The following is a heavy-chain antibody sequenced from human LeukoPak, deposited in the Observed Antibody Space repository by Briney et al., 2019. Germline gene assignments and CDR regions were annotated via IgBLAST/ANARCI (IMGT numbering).Heavy chain of an antibody. Sequence: SETLSLTCTVSGGSISSSSYYWGWIRQPPGKGLEWIGSIYYSGSTYYNPSLKSRVTISVDTSKNQFSLKLSSVTAADTAVYYRARARSIFGVVTPTLNWFDPWGQGTLVTVSS. CDR3: ARARSIFGVVTPTLNWFDP. CDR1: GGSISSSSYY. D-gene: IGHD3-3*01. V-gene: IGHV4-39*07. CDR2: IYYSGST. J-gene: IGHJ5*02.